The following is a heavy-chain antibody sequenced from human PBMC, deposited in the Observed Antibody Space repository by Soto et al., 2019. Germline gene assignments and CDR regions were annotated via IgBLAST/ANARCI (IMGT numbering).Heavy chain of an antibody. Sequence: SLRLSCAASGFTFSSYSMNWVRQAPGKGLEWVSYISSSSSTIYYADSVKGRFTISRDNAKNSLYLQMNSLRAEDTAVYYCARDPARNDYIWGSYRYFFDYWGQGTLVTVSS. D-gene: IGHD3-16*02. V-gene: IGHV3-48*01. CDR1: GFTFSSYS. J-gene: IGHJ4*02. CDR2: ISSSSSTI. CDR3: ARDPARNDYIWGSYRYFFDY.